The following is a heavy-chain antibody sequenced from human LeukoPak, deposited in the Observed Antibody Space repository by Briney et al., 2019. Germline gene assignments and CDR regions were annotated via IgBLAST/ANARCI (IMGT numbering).Heavy chain of an antibody. J-gene: IGHJ5*02. V-gene: IGHV3-13*01. CDR3: ARGFTPKVVVAADNWFDP. Sequence: PGGSLRLSCAASGFTFSSYAMSWVRQAPGKGLEWVSAIGTAGDTYYPGSVKGRFTISRENAKNSLYLQMNSLRAEDTAVYYCARGFTPKVVVAADNWFDPWGQGTLVTVSS. D-gene: IGHD2-15*01. CDR2: IGTAGDT. CDR1: GFTFSSYA.